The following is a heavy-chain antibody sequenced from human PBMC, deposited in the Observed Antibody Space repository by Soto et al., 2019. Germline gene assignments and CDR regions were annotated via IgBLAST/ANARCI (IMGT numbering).Heavy chain of an antibody. D-gene: IGHD1-1*01. CDR2: IYYSGST. V-gene: IGHV4-31*11. CDR1: GGSISSGGYS. CDR3: ARGSGTTGNWFDP. J-gene: IGHJ5*02. Sequence: PSETLSLTCAVSGGSISSGGYSWSWIRQPPGKGLEWIGYIYYSGSTYYNPSLKSRVTISVDTSKNQFSLKLSSVTAADTAVYYCARGSGTTGNWFDPWGQGTLVTVSS.